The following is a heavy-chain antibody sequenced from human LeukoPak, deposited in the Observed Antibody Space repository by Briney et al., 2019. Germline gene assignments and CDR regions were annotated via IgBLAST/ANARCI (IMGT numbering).Heavy chain of an antibody. Sequence: GGSLRLSCAASGFTFSSFAMSWVRQAPGKGLEWVSNISGGDGSTYYADSVKGRFTISRDNAKNSLYLQMNSLRAEDTAVYYCARRVGSFDYWGQGTLVTVSS. V-gene: IGHV3-23*01. CDR2: ISGGDGST. CDR1: GFTFSSFA. CDR3: ARRVGSFDY. J-gene: IGHJ4*02.